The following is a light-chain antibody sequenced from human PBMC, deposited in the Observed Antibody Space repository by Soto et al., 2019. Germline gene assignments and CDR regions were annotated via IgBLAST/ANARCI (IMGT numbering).Light chain of an antibody. CDR2: GAS. CDR3: QQYGSSPPWT. Sequence: EIVLTQSPGTLSLSPGERATLSCRASQSVSSSYLAWYQQKPGQAPRLLIYGASTRATGIPARFSGSGSGTEFTITISSLQSEDFAVYYCQQYGSSPPWTFGQGTKV. V-gene: IGKV3-20*01. CDR1: QSVSSSY. J-gene: IGKJ1*01.